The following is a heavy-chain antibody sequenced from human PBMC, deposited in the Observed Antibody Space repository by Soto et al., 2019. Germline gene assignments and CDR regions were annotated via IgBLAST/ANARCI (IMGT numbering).Heavy chain of an antibody. J-gene: IGHJ4*02. Sequence: GGSLRLSCAASGFTFSSYAMSWVRQAPGKGLEWVSGISGGGKNTAYADSVKGRFTISRYNSKNTLYLQMNSLRAEDTAVYYCAKRPSNWFCFDYWGQGALVTVSS. D-gene: IGHD6-13*01. CDR1: GFTFSSYA. CDR3: AKRPSNWFCFDY. V-gene: IGHV3-23*01. CDR2: ISGGGKNT.